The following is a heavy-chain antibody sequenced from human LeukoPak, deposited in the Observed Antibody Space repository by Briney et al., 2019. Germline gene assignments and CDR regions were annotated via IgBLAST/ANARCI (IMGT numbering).Heavy chain of an antibody. CDR1: GFTFSSYA. CDR2: ISGSGGST. Sequence: GGSLRLSCAASGFTFSSYAMSWVRQAPGKGLEWVSAISGSGGSTYYADSVKGRSTISRDNSKNTLYLQMNSLRAEDTAVYYCAKVAYDILTGYYIGYYYYYMDVWGKGTTVTVSS. CDR3: AKVAYDILTGYYIGYYYYYMDV. V-gene: IGHV3-23*01. D-gene: IGHD3-9*01. J-gene: IGHJ6*03.